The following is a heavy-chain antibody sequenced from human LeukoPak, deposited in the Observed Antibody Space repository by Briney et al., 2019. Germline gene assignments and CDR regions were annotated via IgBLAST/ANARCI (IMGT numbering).Heavy chain of an antibody. J-gene: IGHJ3*02. CDR1: GFTLSTFA. CDR3: ASRQYDILTGYDGALDI. CDR2: IIAIGGST. D-gene: IGHD3-9*01. Sequence: GGALRLSCAAPGFTLSTFAMSWVRQAPGKALKWVSIIIAIGGSTYYADSVKGRFTISRDNSKTTLYLQMNSLRAEDTAVYYCASRQYDILTGYDGALDIWGQGTMVTVSS. V-gene: IGHV3-23*01.